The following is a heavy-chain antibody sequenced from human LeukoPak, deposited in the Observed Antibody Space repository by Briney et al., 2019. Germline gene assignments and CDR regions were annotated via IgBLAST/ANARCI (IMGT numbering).Heavy chain of an antibody. V-gene: IGHV3-74*01. CDR3: GRDAVLGSGSIDY. D-gene: IGHD3-10*01. J-gene: IGHJ4*01. CDR2: IRGDGGET. CDR1: GFTFTNHW. Sequence: GGSLRPYCAASGFTFTNHWMHWVRQVPGKGLAWISRIRGDGGETNYADSVRGRFTTSRDNAKNLLYLQIDSLGAEDTAVYYCGRDAVLGSGSIDYWGHGVLVAVSS.